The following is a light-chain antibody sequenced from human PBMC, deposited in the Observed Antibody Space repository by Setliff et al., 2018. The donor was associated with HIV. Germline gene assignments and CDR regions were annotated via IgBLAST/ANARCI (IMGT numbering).Light chain of an antibody. CDR2: DVS. V-gene: IGLV2-14*03. CDR1: SSDVGTYNY. Sequence: QSVLTQPASVSGSPGQSTTISCTGTSSDVGTYNYVSWYQQHPGKAPKSIIYDVSKRPSGVSNRFSGSKSGNTASLTISGLQAEDEADYYCSSYTSSSTYVFGTGTKVTVL. J-gene: IGLJ1*01. CDR3: SSYTSSSTYV.